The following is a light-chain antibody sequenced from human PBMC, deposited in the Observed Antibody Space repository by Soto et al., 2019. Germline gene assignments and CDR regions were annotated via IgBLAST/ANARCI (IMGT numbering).Light chain of an antibody. CDR2: AAS. Sequence: VVMTQSPVNLSVSPGERSTLSCRASQSVSTHLAWYQQKPGQAPKLLIYAASTRVTGISARFSGSGSGTEFSLTISSLQSEDFGIYYCLQYNDWPVYTFGQGTKVDI. J-gene: IGKJ2*01. CDR1: QSVSTH. V-gene: IGKV3-15*01. CDR3: LQYNDWPVYT.